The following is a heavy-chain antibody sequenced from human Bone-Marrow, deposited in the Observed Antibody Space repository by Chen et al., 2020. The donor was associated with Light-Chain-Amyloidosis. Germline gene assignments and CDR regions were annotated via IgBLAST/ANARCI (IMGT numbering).Heavy chain of an antibody. CDR2: IYPDDSDA. CDR3: ARRRDGYNFDY. J-gene: IGHJ4*02. V-gene: IGHV5-51*01. D-gene: IGHD5-12*01. CDR1: GYTFPNYW. Sequence: EVQLDQSGPEVKKPGESRKISCKGSGYTFPNYWIGWVRQMPGKGLEWMGVIYPDDSDARYSPSFEGQVTISADKSITTAYLQWRSLKASDTAMYYCARRRDGYNFDYWGQGTLVTVSS.